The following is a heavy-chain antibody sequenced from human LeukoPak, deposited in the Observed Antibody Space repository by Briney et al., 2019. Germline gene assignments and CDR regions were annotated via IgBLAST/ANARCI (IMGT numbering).Heavy chain of an antibody. D-gene: IGHD3-22*01. V-gene: IGHV4-30-4*08. CDR1: GGSISSGDYY. CDR2: IYYSGST. CDR3: ARGRLMWLLDY. Sequence: SETLSLTCTVSGGSISSGDYYWSWIRQPPGKGLEWIGYIYYSGSTYYNPSLKSRVTISVDTSKNQFSLKLSSVTAADTAVYYCARGRLMWLLDYWGQGTLVTVSS. J-gene: IGHJ4*02.